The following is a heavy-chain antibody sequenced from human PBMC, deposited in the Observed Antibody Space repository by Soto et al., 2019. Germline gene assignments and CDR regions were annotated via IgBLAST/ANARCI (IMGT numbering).Heavy chain of an antibody. V-gene: IGHV1-69*12. D-gene: IGHD3-10*01. CDR3: ARAHPYLMRGVMGF. Sequence: QVQLVQSGAEVKKPGSSVKVSCKASGGTFSSYVVSWVRQDPGQGLEWMGGIIPMFGTANYAQKFQDRVNITADESTSTAYMELRSLSSEDTAVYYCARAHPYLMRGVMGFWGQGTLVIVSS. CDR1: GGTFSSYV. J-gene: IGHJ4*02. CDR2: IIPMFGTA.